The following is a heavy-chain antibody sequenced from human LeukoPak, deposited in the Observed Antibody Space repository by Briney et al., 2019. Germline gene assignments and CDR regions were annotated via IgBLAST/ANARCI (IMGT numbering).Heavy chain of an antibody. V-gene: IGHV1-8*01. Sequence: GASVKVSCKASGYTFTSYDINWVRQATGQGLEWMGWMNPNSGNTGYALKFQGRVTMTRNTSISTAYMELSSLRSEDTVVYYCAAGYYYDSSGYYNWGQGTLVTVSS. D-gene: IGHD3-22*01. CDR2: MNPNSGNT. J-gene: IGHJ4*02. CDR1: GYTFTSYD. CDR3: AAGYYYDSSGYYN.